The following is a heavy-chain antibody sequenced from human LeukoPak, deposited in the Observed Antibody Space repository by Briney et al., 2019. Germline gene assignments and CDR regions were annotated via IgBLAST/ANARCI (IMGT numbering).Heavy chain of an antibody. D-gene: IGHD3-10*01. Sequence: GESLRLSCAASRFTFSSYTMNWVRQAPGKGLEWVSSISSSSNYIYYADSVRGRFTISRDNAKNSLYLQLNSLRAEDTAVYYCAREYGSGSYLYTNYYYMDVWGKGTTVTISS. CDR3: AREYGSGSYLYTNYYYMDV. J-gene: IGHJ6*03. CDR2: ISSSSNYI. V-gene: IGHV3-21*01. CDR1: RFTFSSYT.